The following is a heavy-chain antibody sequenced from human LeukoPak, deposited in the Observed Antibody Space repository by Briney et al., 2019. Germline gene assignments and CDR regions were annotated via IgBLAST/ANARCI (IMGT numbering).Heavy chain of an antibody. CDR1: GFTFDDYA. D-gene: IGHD5-18*01. CDR2: ISWNSGSI. Sequence: PGGSLRLSCAASGFTFDDYAMHWVRQAPGKGLEWVSGISWNSGSIGYADSVKGRFTISRDNAKNSLYLQMNSLRAEDTALDYCAKGYSYGYSFVDYWGQGTLVTVSS. V-gene: IGHV3-9*01. J-gene: IGHJ4*02. CDR3: AKGYSYGYSFVDY.